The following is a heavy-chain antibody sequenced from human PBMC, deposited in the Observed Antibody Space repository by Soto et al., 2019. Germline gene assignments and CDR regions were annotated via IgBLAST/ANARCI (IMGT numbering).Heavy chain of an antibody. CDR3: ANQYAVFDY. CDR2: ISGNGGST. Sequence: GGSLRLSCAASGFTFSSYAMSWVRQAPGKGLEWVSGISGNGGSTYYADSVKGRFTISRDNAKNTLFLQMSSLRAEDTAVYYCANQYAVFDYWGQGTLVTVSS. D-gene: IGHD2-8*01. V-gene: IGHV3-23*01. CDR1: GFTFSSYA. J-gene: IGHJ4*02.